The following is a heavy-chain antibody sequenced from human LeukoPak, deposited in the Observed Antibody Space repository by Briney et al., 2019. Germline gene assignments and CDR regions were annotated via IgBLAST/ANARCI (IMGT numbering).Heavy chain of an antibody. D-gene: IGHD3-3*01. J-gene: IGHJ4*02. CDR1: GFTFSSYG. CDR3: ARDLGDFWSGPY. CDR2: ISGSSSTI. V-gene: IGHV3-48*01. Sequence: GGSLRLSCAASGFTFSSYGMYWVRQAPGKGLGWVSYISGSSSTIYYADSVRGRLTISRDNAKNSLYLQMNSLRVEDTAVYYCARDLGDFWSGPYWGQGTLVTVSS.